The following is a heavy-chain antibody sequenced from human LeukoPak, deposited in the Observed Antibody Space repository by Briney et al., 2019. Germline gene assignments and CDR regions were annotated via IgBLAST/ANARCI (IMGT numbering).Heavy chain of an antibody. CDR2: ISYDGSNK. D-gene: IGHD2-15*01. CDR3: AKSDLGHRSRQVGHFDY. V-gene: IGHV3-30*18. Sequence: GGSLRLSCAASGFTFSTYGMHWVRQAPGKGLEWVAVISYDGSNKYYADYVKGRFTISRDNSKNPLYLQMNSLRAEDTAVYYCAKSDLGHRSRQVGHFDYWGQGTLVTVSS. CDR1: GFTFSTYG. J-gene: IGHJ4*02.